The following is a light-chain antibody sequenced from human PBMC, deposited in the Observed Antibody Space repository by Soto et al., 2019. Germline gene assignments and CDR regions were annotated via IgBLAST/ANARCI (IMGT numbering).Light chain of an antibody. CDR1: QSLLHSNGYNY. CDR2: LGS. J-gene: IGKJ1*01. V-gene: IGKV2-28*01. CDR3: MQALQTPPT. Sequence: IVMTQSPLSLPVTPGEPASISCRSSQSLLHSNGYNYLDWYLQKPGQSPQLLIYLGSNRASGVPDRFSGSGSGTDFTLRIRRVEAEDVGVSYCMQALQTPPTFGQGTKVEIK.